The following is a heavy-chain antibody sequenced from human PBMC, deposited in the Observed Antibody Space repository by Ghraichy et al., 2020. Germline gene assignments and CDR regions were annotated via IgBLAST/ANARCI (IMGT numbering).Heavy chain of an antibody. CDR3: ARDLYSSGWYFPISH. CDR1: GFNFSRYW. D-gene: IGHD6-19*01. J-gene: IGHJ1*01. CDR2: INGDGRST. Sequence: GGSLRLSCAASGFNFSRYWMHWVRQAPGRGLEWVTRINGDGRSTDYADSVKGRFTISRDNAKNTLYLQMNSLRGEDTAVYYCARDLYSSGWYFPISHWGQGTLVTVSS. V-gene: IGHV3-74*01.